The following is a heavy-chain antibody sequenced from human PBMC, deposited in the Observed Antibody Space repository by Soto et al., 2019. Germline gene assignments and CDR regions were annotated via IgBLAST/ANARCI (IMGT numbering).Heavy chain of an antibody. CDR3: ARWQQNNWFDP. CDR1: GGSISSYY. V-gene: IGHV4-59*08. J-gene: IGHJ5*02. CDR2: IYYGGST. Sequence: SETLSLTCTVSGGSISSYYWSWIRQPPGKGLEWIGYIYYGGSTNFNPSLKSRVTISVDASKNQFSLKLSSVTAADTAVYYCARWQQNNWFDPWGQGNLVTVSS. D-gene: IGHD6-13*01.